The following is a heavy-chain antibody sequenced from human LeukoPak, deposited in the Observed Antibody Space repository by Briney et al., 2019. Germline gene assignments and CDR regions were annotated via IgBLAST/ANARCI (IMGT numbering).Heavy chain of an antibody. CDR3: VRLSSGYYGLIDH. CDR2: IDSDGSKT. V-gene: IGHV3-74*01. Sequence: GGSLRLSCIASGCTFSSHLMHWVRQVPGKGLVSVSRIDSDGSKTDYADSVKGRFTFSRDNARNTLYLQMNSLRAEDTAVYYCVRLSSGYYGLIDHWGQGTPVTVSS. D-gene: IGHD3-22*01. CDR1: GCTFSSHL. J-gene: IGHJ4*02.